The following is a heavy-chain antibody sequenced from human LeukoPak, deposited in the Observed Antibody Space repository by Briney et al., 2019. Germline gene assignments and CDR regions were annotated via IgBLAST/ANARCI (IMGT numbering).Heavy chain of an antibody. Sequence: GGSLRLSCAASGFTFSSYGMHWVRQAPGKGLEWVSYISSSSSSTIYYADSVKGRFTISRDNAKNSLYLQMNSLRAEDTAVYYCARDHYYDSSGYSDYWGQGTLVTVSS. CDR1: GFTFSSYG. V-gene: IGHV3-48*04. CDR2: ISSSSSSTI. D-gene: IGHD3-22*01. CDR3: ARDHYYDSSGYSDY. J-gene: IGHJ4*02.